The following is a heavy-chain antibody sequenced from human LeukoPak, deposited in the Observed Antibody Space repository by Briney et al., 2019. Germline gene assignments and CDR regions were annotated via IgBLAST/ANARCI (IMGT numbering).Heavy chain of an antibody. V-gene: IGHV3-23*01. D-gene: IGHD3-10*01. CDR3: ARENMVRGSY. CDR2: ISVSGATT. Sequence: GGSLRLSCAAPGFTFTNYVMTWVRQAPGKGLEWISTISVSGATTYYADSVKGRFTISRDNSKNTLYLQMNSLRAEDTAVYYCARENMVRGSYWGQGTLVTVSS. CDR1: GFTFTNYV. J-gene: IGHJ4*02.